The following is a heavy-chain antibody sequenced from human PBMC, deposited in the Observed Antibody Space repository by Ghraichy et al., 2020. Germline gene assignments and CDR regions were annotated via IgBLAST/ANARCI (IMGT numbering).Heavy chain of an antibody. CDR2: INAGNGNT. J-gene: IGHJ4*02. CDR1: GYTFTSYA. V-gene: IGHV1-3*01. D-gene: IGHD3-9*01. Sequence: ASVKVSCKASGYTFTSYAMHWVRQAPGQRLEWMGWINAGNGNTKYSQKFQGRVTITRDTSASTAYMELSSLRSEDTAVYYCARGSDYDILTGGLDYWGQGTLVTVSP. CDR3: ARGSDYDILTGGLDY.